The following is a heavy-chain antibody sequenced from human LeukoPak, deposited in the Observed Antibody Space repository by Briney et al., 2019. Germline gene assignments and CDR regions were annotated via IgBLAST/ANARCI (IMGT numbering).Heavy chain of an antibody. CDR1: GFTFRGYW. CDR3: VKDNPLDY. V-gene: IGHV3-30*02. Sequence: GGSLRLSCAASGFTFRGYWMSWVRQAPGKGLDWVAFIRHDGNKKLYADSVKGRFTISRDNSKNTLYLYVNSLRPDGSAVYYCVKDNPLDYWGQGTLVIVSS. CDR2: IRHDGNKK. J-gene: IGHJ4*02.